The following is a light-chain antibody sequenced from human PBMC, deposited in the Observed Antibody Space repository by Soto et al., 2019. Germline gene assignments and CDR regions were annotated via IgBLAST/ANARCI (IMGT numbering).Light chain of an antibody. Sequence: IVLSEAPGTLSRCSREKATLPCRASQSVSNNYLAWYQQKPGQAPRLLIYGASNRATGIPDRFSGSGSGTAFTLTISRLEPEDFAVYYCQQYGSSLLAFGGGTKVDIK. CDR1: QSVSNNY. V-gene: IGKV3-20*01. CDR2: GAS. CDR3: QQYGSSLLA. J-gene: IGKJ4*01.